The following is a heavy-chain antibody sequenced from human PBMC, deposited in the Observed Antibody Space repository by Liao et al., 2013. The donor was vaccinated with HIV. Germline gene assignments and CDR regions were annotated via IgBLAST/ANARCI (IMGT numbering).Heavy chain of an antibody. CDR3: ASGTYYHYYYYMDV. CDR2: IYYSGST. J-gene: IGHJ6*03. Sequence: HVQLQESGPGLVKPSETLALTCTVSGDSMSPYYWSWIRQTPGKGLEWIAYIYYSGSTTYNPSLRSRVTMSVDTSNNQFSLKLTSVTAADTAVYYCASGTYYHYYYYMDVWGKGTTVTVSS. CDR1: GDSMSPYY. V-gene: IGHV4-59*12.